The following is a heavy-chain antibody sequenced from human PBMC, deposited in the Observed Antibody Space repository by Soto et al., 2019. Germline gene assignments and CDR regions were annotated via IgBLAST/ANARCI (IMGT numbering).Heavy chain of an antibody. CDR3: ARVGGYYGDYPNFDY. Sequence: PSEPLSLPCIVSGDSMSSFYFTWIRQPPGKGLEWIGNIYYTGTTNYNPSRKSRVTMSVDTPKNQFSLILRSVTAADTAVYYCARVGGYYGDYPNFDYWGPGTLVTVS. CDR2: IYYTGTT. CDR1: GDSMSSFY. V-gene: IGHV4-59*13. D-gene: IGHD4-17*01. J-gene: IGHJ4*02.